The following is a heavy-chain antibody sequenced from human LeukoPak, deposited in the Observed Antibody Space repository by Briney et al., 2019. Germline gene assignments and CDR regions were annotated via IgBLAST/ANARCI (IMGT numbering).Heavy chain of an antibody. D-gene: IGHD3-22*01. J-gene: IGHJ3*02. CDR2: ISGSGGST. CDR1: GFTFSSYG. CDR3: AKDYYDSSGYYYGYDAFDI. Sequence: GGTLRLSCAASGFTFSSYGMSWVRQAPGKGLEWVSAISGSGGSTYYADSVKGRFTISRDNSKNTLYLQMNSLRAEDTAVYYCAKDYYDSSGYYYGYDAFDIWGQGTMVTVSS. V-gene: IGHV3-23*01.